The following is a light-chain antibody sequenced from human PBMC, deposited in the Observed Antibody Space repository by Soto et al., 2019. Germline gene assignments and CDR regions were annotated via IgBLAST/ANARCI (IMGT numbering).Light chain of an antibody. V-gene: IGLV1-44*01. CDR2: SNN. CDR3: SAWDDSLNGRL. CDR1: SSNIGIKT. Sequence: QSVLTQPPSASATPGQRVTISCSGSSSNIGIKTVNWYQQLPGTAPKLVIYSNNQRPSGVPDRFSGSKSGTSASLAISGLXXXXXXXXXXSAWDDSLNGRLFGTGTKVTVL. J-gene: IGLJ1*01.